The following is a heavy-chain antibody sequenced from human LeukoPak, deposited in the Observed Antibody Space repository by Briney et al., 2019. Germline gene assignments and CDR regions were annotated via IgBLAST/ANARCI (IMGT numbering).Heavy chain of an antibody. J-gene: IGHJ4*02. CDR1: GFTFSKYA. Sequence: GGSLRLSCAASGFTFSKYAMTWVRQAPGKGLEWVSSINSYSSYIYYADSVKGRFTISRHNAKNSLYLEMNSLRAEDTAVYYCARDEGFCSGGRCHISGFDYWGQGILVTVSS. D-gene: IGHD2-15*01. CDR3: ARDEGFCSGGRCHISGFDY. V-gene: IGHV3-21*03. CDR2: INSYSSYI.